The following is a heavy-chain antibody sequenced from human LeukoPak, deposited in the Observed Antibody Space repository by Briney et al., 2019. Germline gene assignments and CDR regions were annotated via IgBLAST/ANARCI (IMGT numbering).Heavy chain of an antibody. Sequence: GGSLRLSCAASGFTFSDYYMSWIRQAPGKGLEWVSYISSSGSTLYYADSVKGRFTISRDNAKNSLYLQMNSLRAEDTAVYYCARECSSTSCPVLDWGQGTLVTVSS. CDR2: ISSSGSTL. J-gene: IGHJ4*02. CDR1: GFTFSDYY. V-gene: IGHV3-11*01. CDR3: ARECSSTSCPVLD. D-gene: IGHD2-2*01.